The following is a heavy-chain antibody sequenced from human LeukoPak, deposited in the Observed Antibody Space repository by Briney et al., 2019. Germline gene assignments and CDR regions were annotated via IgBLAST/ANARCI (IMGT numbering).Heavy chain of an antibody. D-gene: IGHD5-18*01. J-gene: IGHJ3*02. V-gene: IGHV4-4*02. Sequence: SGTLSLTCAVSGGSISSSNWWSWVRQPPGKGLEWIGEIYHSGSTNYNPSLKSRVTISVDKSKNQFSLKLSSVTAADTAVYYCARDRLSYSYGYEIRRAFDIWGQGTMVTVSS. CDR1: GGSISSSNW. CDR2: IYHSGST. CDR3: ARDRLSYSYGYEIRRAFDI.